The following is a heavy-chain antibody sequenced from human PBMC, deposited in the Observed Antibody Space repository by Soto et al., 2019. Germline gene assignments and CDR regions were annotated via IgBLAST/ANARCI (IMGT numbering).Heavy chain of an antibody. CDR1: GGSISSSNW. D-gene: IGHD4-17*01. J-gene: IGHJ6*02. Sequence: QVQLQESGPGLVKPSGTLSLTCAVSGGSISSSNWWSWVRQPPGKGLEWIGEIYHSGSTNYNPSLKIRVPIPVDKSTDQFSLKLSSVTAADTAVYYCARDRRVWAYGDTYYDYGMDVWGQGTTVTVSS. V-gene: IGHV4-4*02. CDR2: IYHSGST. CDR3: ARDRRVWAYGDTYYDYGMDV.